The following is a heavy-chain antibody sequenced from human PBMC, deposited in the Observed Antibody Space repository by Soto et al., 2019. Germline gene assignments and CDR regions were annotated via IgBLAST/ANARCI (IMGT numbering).Heavy chain of an antibody. CDR1: GFKFEDYA. D-gene: IGHD2-21*01. Sequence: EMQLVESGGGLVPPGRSLRLSCAGFGFKFEDYAMHWVRQVPGKGLEWVSYINWNSGKVKYADSVKGRFTISRDNAKNSLYLHMTSLKSADTAWYYCANAGCGDANCHFWALGSWGQGTLVSVSS. J-gene: IGHJ5*02. CDR3: ANAGCGDANCHFWALGS. V-gene: IGHV3-9*01. CDR2: INWNSGKV.